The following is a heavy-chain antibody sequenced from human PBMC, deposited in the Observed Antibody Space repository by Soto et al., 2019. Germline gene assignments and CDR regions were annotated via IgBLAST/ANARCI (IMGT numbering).Heavy chain of an antibody. D-gene: IGHD4-4*01. V-gene: IGHV4-30-4*08. CDR3: ARETTVTPYFDY. CDR1: GGSISSSSYY. J-gene: IGHJ4*02. Sequence: PSETLSLTCTVSGGSISSSSYYWGWIRQPPGKGLEWIGYIYYSGSTYYNPSLKSRVTISVDTSKNQFSLKLSSVTAADTAVYYCARETTVTPYFDYWGQGTLVTVSS. CDR2: IYYSGST.